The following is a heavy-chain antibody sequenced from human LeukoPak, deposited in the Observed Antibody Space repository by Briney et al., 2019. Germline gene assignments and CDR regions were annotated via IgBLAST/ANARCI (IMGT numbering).Heavy chain of an antibody. CDR3: ARVPNVLIWFGEYNDAFDI. Sequence: VASVKVSCKASGGTFSSYAISWVRQAPGQGLEWMGGIIPIFGTANYAQKFQGRVTITADESTSTAYMELSSLRSEDTAVYYCARVPNVLIWFGEYNDAFDIWGQGTMVTVSS. J-gene: IGHJ3*02. CDR2: IIPIFGTA. V-gene: IGHV1-69*13. CDR1: GGTFSSYA. D-gene: IGHD3-10*01.